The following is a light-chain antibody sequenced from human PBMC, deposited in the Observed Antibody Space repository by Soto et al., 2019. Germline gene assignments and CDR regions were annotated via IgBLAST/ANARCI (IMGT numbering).Light chain of an antibody. J-gene: IGKJ5*01. CDR1: QTLTSRF. CDR2: GAS. Sequence: EIVLTQSPGTLSLSPGERATLSCRASQTLTSRFLAWYQQKPGQAPRLLISGASSRATGILDRFSGSGSGTDFTLTIDGLGPEDSAVYYCQQYGISPITFGQGTRLEI. V-gene: IGKV3-20*01. CDR3: QQYGISPIT.